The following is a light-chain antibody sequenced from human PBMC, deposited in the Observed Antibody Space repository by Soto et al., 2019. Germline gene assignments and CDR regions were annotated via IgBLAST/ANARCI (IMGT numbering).Light chain of an antibody. J-gene: IGLJ1*01. CDR2: EGS. Sequence: QSALTPPASVSGSPGQSITISCTETSSDVGSYNLVSWYQQHPGKAPKLMIYEGSKRPSGVSNRFSGSKSGNTASLTISGLQAEDEADYYCCSYAGSSTPYVFGTGTKVTVL. CDR1: SSDVGSYNL. CDR3: CSYAGSSTPYV. V-gene: IGLV2-23*01.